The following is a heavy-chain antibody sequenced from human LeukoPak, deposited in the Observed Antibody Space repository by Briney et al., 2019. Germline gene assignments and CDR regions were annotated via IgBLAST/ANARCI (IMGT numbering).Heavy chain of an antibody. V-gene: IGHV3-74*01. D-gene: IGHD3-22*01. J-gene: IGHJ4*02. CDR1: GFTFSTFW. CDR2: INHDGSSK. Sequence: GGSLRLSCATSGFTFSTFWMHWVRQAPGKGLVWVSRINHDGSSKNYADSVKGRFTISRDNGKNTLYLQMNSLRAEDTAVYYCVRDWGYDSSGYWQKYFDTWGQGTLVTVSS. CDR3: VRDWGYDSSGYWQKYFDT.